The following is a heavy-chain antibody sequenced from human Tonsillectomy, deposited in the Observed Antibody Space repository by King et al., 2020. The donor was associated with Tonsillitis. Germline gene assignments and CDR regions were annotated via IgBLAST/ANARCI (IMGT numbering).Heavy chain of an antibody. J-gene: IGHJ6*03. V-gene: IGHV5-51*01. CDR3: ARHXYGXXRGYYYYYMDV. CDR2: IYPGDSDT. D-gene: IGHD3-16*01. CDR1: GYNFNNYW. Sequence: VQLVESGAEVKKPGESLKISCKGSGYNFNNYWIGWVRQMPGKGLEWMGIIYPGDSDTRYSPSFQGQVTISADKSISTAYLQWSSLKASDTAMYYCARHXYGXXRGYYYYYMDVWGKGTTVTVSS.